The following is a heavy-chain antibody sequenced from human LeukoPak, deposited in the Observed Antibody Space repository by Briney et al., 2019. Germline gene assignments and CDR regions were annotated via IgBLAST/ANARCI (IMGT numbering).Heavy chain of an antibody. Sequence: QAGGSLRLSCAASGFTFSSYSMNWVRQAPGKGLEWVSYISSSSSTIYYADSVKGRFTISRDNAKNSLYLQMNSLRDEDTAVYYCARDPPPSSSGWYYFDYWGQGTLVTVSS. CDR3: ARDPPPSSSGWYYFDY. V-gene: IGHV3-48*02. CDR1: GFTFSSYS. CDR2: ISSSSSTI. D-gene: IGHD6-19*01. J-gene: IGHJ4*02.